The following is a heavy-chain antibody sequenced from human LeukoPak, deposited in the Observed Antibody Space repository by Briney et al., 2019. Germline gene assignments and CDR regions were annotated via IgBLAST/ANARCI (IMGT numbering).Heavy chain of an antibody. CDR3: ARGAEIVAKKTFYYGMDV. J-gene: IGHJ6*02. V-gene: IGHV3-33*01. Sequence: GGSLRLSCAASGFSFSSYGMHWVRQAPGKGLEWVAVIWYDGSNKYYADSVKGRFTISRDNSKNTLYLQMNGLRAEDTAVYYCARGAEIVAKKTFYYGMDVWGQGTTVTVSS. CDR2: IWYDGSNK. CDR1: GFSFSSYG. D-gene: IGHD5-12*01.